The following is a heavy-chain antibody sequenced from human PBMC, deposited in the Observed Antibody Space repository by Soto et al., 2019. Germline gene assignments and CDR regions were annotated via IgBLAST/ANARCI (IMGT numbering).Heavy chain of an antibody. CDR1: GFFLIDFG. CDR2: IWYGGSNT. D-gene: IGHD3-3*01. CDR3: AKRDFWSGSPSPYYLNY. Sequence: GGSLRLSCVASGFFLIDFGMHWVLQAPCKGLEWVSVIWYGGSNTYQGDSVKGRFTISRDISKNTLYLQMNGLRAEDTAVYYCAKRDFWSGSPSPYYLNYWGQGTLVTVSS. V-gene: IGHV3-33*06. J-gene: IGHJ4*02.